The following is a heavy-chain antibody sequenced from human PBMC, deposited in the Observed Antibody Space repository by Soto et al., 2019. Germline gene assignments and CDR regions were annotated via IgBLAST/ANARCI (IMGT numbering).Heavy chain of an antibody. CDR2: INAGNGNT. Sequence: ASVKVSCKASGYTFTSYAMHWVRQAPGQRLEWMGWINAGNGNTKYSQKFQGRVTITRDTSASTAYMELSSLRSEDTAVHYCARSIVVVTAQDYWGQGTLVTVSS. V-gene: IGHV1-3*01. D-gene: IGHD2-21*02. J-gene: IGHJ4*02. CDR1: GYTFTSYA. CDR3: ARSIVVVTAQDY.